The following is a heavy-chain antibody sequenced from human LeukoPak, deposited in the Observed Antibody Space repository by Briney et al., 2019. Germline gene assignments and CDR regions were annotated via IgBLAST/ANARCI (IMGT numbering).Heavy chain of an antibody. Sequence: GRSLRLSCAASGFTFSSYALHWVRQDPVKGLEWVAVISNDETNKYYADSVKGRFTISRDNSKNTLYLQMNSLRPEDTAVYYCARDSGRYISGQGPYYYHGMDVWGQGTTVTVSS. J-gene: IGHJ6*02. CDR1: GFTFSSYA. V-gene: IGHV3-30-3*01. CDR2: ISNDETNK. CDR3: ARDSGRYISGQGPYYYHGMDV. D-gene: IGHD6-19*01.